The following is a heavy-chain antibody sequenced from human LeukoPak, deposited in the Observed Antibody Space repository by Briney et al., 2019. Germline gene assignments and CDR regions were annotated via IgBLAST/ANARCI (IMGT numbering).Heavy chain of an antibody. V-gene: IGHV3-21*01. CDR2: ISSRSSYI. D-gene: IGHD6-19*01. J-gene: IGHJ6*03. Sequence: GGSLRLSCAASGFTFSSYSMNWVRQAPGKGLEFVSSISSRSSYIYYADSVKGRFTISRDNAKNSLYLQMNSLRAEDTAVYYCARDLAYSSGWYDAYYYYYMDVWGKGTTATVSS. CDR1: GFTFSSYS. CDR3: ARDLAYSSGWYDAYYYYYMDV.